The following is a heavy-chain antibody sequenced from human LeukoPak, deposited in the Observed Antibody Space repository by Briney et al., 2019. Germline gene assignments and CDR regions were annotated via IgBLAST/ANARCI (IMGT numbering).Heavy chain of an antibody. CDR3: ARDPWRIAAAGDDY. J-gene: IGHJ4*02. CDR2: ISAYNGNT. CDR1: GYTFTSYG. V-gene: IGHV1-18*01. Sequence: GASVKVSCKASGYTFTSYGISWVRQAPGQGLEWMGWISAYNGNTNYAQKLQGRVTMTTDTSTSTAYMELRSLRSDDTAVYYCARDPWRIAAAGDDYWGQGTLVTVSS. D-gene: IGHD6-13*01.